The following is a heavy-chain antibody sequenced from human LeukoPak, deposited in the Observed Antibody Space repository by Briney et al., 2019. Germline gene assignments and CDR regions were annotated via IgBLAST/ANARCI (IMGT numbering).Heavy chain of an antibody. CDR3: ARTYYYDSSGYRRNYYFDY. Sequence: PSGTLSLTCTVSGGSISSYYWSWIRQPAGKGLEWIGRIFTSGSTNYNPSLKSRVTMSVDTSKNQFSLKLSSVTAADTAVYYCARTYYYDSSGYRRNYYFDYWGQGTLVTVSS. V-gene: IGHV4-4*07. CDR1: GGSISSYY. CDR2: IFTSGST. J-gene: IGHJ4*02. D-gene: IGHD3-22*01.